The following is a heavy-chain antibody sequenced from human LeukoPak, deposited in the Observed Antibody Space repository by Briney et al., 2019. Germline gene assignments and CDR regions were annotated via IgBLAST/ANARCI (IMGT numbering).Heavy chain of an antibody. J-gene: IGHJ4*02. D-gene: IGHD6-13*01. CDR2: IYPGDSDT. CDR3: ATVTAAGSHSIDY. V-gene: IGHV5-51*01. CDR1: GXSXTSYW. Sequence: LKISXKXSGXSXTSYWIGWVRQMPGKGLEWMGIIYPGDSDTRYSPSFQGQVTISADKSISTAYLQWSSLKASDTAMYYCATVTAAGSHSIDYWGQGTLVTVSS.